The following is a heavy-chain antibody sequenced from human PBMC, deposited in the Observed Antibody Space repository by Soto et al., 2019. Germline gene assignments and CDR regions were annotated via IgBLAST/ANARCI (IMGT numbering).Heavy chain of an antibody. D-gene: IGHD6-13*01. Sequence: QVQLVESGGGVVQPGRSLRLSCAASGFTFSSYAMHWVRQAPGKGLEWVAVISYDGSNKYYADSVKGRFTISRDNSKNTLYLQMNSLRAEDTAVYYCARAYSSSWYSYYYYGMDVWGQGTTVTVSS. CDR1: GFTFSSYA. J-gene: IGHJ6*02. CDR2: ISYDGSNK. CDR3: ARAYSSSWYSYYYYGMDV. V-gene: IGHV3-30-3*01.